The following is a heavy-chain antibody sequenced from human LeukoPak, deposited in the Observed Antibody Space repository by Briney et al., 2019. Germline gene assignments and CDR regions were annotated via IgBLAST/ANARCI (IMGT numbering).Heavy chain of an antibody. Sequence: SETLSLTCAVYGGSFSGYYWSWIRQPPGKGLEWIGEINHSGSTNYNPSLKSRVTISVDTSKNQFSLKLSSVTAADTAVYYCARAPWRYSYGYNYWGQGTPVTVSS. CDR2: INHSGST. J-gene: IGHJ4*02. D-gene: IGHD5-18*01. CDR3: ARAPWRYSYGYNY. CDR1: GGSFSGYY. V-gene: IGHV4-34*01.